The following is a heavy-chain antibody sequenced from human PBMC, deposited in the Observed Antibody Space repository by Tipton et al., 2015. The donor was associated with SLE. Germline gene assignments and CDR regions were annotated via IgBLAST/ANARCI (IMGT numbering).Heavy chain of an antibody. CDR2: IYHSGST. J-gene: IGHJ4*02. Sequence: LRLSCAVSGGSISSGGYSWSWIRQPPGKGLEWIGYIYHSGSTYYNPSPKSRVTISVDRSKNQFSLKLSSVTAADTAVYYCARGVTGTRGAFDYWGQGTLVTVSS. CDR1: GGSISSGGYS. D-gene: IGHD1-7*01. CDR3: ARGVTGTRGAFDY. V-gene: IGHV4-30-2*01.